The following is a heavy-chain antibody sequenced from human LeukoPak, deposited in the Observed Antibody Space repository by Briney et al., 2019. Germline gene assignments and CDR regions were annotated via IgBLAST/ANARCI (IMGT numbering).Heavy chain of an antibody. J-gene: IGHJ2*01. Sequence: GGSLRLSCVASGFSFSGHAISWVRQAPGKGLEWVSAISGSGGSTYYADSVKGRFTISRDNSKNTLYLQMNSLRADDTAVYYCAKARLVYDSSGYPIFWYFDLWGRGTLVTVSS. CDR1: GFSFSGHA. D-gene: IGHD3-22*01. CDR3: AKARLVYDSSGYPIFWYFDL. CDR2: ISGSGGST. V-gene: IGHV3-23*01.